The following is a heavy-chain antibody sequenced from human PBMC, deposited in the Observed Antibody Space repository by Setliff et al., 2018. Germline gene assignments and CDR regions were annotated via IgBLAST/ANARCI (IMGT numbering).Heavy chain of an antibody. V-gene: IGHV4-39*07. CDR1: GGSISSRSYY. CDR3: ARGPSVTPGDYRYTREDAFDI. Sequence: SETLSLTCTVSGGSISSRSYYWGWIRQPPGKGLEWIGSIYHSGSSYYNPSLRSRVTISVDTSKNQFSLILRSVTAADTAVYYCARGPSVTPGDYRYTREDAFDIWGQGTMVTVSS. CDR2: IYHSGSS. J-gene: IGHJ3*02. D-gene: IGHD3-16*02.